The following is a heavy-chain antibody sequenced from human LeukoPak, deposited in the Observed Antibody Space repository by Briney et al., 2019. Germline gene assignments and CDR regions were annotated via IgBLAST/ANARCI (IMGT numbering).Heavy chain of an antibody. V-gene: IGHV3-30*04. CDR3: AREGRSHSGYDYRDYYYYMDV. CDR2: ISYDGSNK. Sequence: GRSLRLSCAASGFTFSSYAMHWVRQAPGKGLEWVAVISYDGSNKYYADSVKGRFTISRDNSKNTLYLQMNSLRAEDTAVYYCAREGRSHSGYDYRDYYYYMDVWGKGTTVTVSS. J-gene: IGHJ6*03. D-gene: IGHD5-12*01. CDR1: GFTFSSYA.